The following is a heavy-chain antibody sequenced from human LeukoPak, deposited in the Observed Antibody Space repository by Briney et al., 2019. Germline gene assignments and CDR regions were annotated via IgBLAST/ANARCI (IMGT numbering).Heavy chain of an antibody. D-gene: IGHD3-22*01. V-gene: IGHV5-51*01. Sequence: GESLKISCKGSGYSFSSYWIGWVRQMPGRGLEWMGIIYPGHSDTKYSPSFQGQVTMSADRSINTAYLQWSSLKASDTAIYYCARAPLDSSGNHWGVWFDPWGQGTLVTVSS. CDR3: ARAPLDSSGNHWGVWFDP. CDR1: GYSFSSYW. J-gene: IGHJ5*02. CDR2: IYPGHSDT.